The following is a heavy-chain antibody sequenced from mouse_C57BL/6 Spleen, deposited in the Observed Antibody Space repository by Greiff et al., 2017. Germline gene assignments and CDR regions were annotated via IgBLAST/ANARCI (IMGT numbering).Heavy chain of an antibody. CDR3: ARDGGYGSSSWFAY. CDR1: GFTFSSYA. Sequence: EVQLVESGGGLVKPGGSLKLSCAASGFTFSSYAMSWVRPTPEKRLEWVATISDGGSYTYYPDNVKGRFTISRDNAKNNLYLQMSHLKSEDTAMYYCARDGGYGSSSWFAYWGQGTLVTVSA. CDR2: ISDGGSYT. V-gene: IGHV5-4*01. J-gene: IGHJ3*01. D-gene: IGHD1-1*01.